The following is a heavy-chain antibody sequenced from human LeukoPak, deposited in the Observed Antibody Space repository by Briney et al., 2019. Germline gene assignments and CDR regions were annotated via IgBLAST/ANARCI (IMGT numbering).Heavy chain of an antibody. CDR2: IYYSGST. V-gene: IGHV4-59*11. D-gene: IGHD6-6*01. J-gene: IGHJ6*03. Sequence: SETLSLTCTVSGGSISSHYWSWIRQPPGKGLEWIGYIYYSGSTNYNPSLKSRVTISVDTSKNQFSLKLSSVTAADTAVYYCARVAARNYYYMDVWGKGTTVTVSS. CDR3: ARVAARNYYYMDV. CDR1: GGSISSHY.